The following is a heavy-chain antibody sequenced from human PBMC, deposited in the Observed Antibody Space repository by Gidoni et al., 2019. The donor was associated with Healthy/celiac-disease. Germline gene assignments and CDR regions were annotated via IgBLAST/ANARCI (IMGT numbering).Heavy chain of an antibody. CDR1: GGSISSSSYY. D-gene: IGHD6-19*01. CDR3: ARQGIAVAGTQVY. Sequence: QLQLQESGPGLVKPSETLSLTCTVSGGSISSSSYYWGWIRQPPGKGLEWIGSIYYSGSTYYNPSLKSRVTISVDTSKNQFSLKLSSVTAADTAVYYCARQGIAVAGTQVYWGQGTLVTVSS. J-gene: IGHJ4*02. CDR2: IYYSGST. V-gene: IGHV4-39*01.